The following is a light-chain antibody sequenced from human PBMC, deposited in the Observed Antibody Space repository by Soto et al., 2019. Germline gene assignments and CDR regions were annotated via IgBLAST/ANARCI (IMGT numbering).Light chain of an antibody. Sequence: QSVLTQPPSPSGTPGQRVSISCSGSSSNIGSNTVNWYQQLPGTAPKLLIYNNNQRPSGVPDRFSGSKSGTSASLAISGLQSEDEADYYCATWDDSLNGVVFGGGTKVTVL. CDR3: ATWDDSLNGVV. V-gene: IGLV1-44*01. CDR2: NNN. J-gene: IGLJ2*01. CDR1: SSNIGSNT.